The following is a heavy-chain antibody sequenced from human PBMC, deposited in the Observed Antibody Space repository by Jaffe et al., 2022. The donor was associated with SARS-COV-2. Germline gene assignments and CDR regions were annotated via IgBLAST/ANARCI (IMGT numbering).Heavy chain of an antibody. J-gene: IGHJ3*02. D-gene: IGHD3-10*01. CDR3: ARGLEGWFGGDGFDI. CDR1: GFTFSSYA. CDR2: VAYDESHK. V-gene: IGHV3-30*14. Sequence: QVQLVESGGGVVQPGRSLRLSCAASGFTFSSYAMHWVRQAPGRGLEWVAVVAYDESHKYYAESVKARFTISRDNSENTLYLQMNTLRAEDTAVYYCARGLEGWFGGDGFDIWGQGTMVTVSS.